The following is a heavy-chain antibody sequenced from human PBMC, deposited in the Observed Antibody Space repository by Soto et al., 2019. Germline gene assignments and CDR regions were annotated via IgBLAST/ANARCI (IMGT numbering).Heavy chain of an antibody. D-gene: IGHD3-10*01. J-gene: IGHJ6*02. CDR3: VRDSRSWFYYYYGMDV. CDR2: ISGYNDNT. V-gene: IGHV1-18*01. Sequence: QVHLKQSGPEVRKPGASVRVSCKASGYIFTNFGISWVRQAPGQGLERMGWISGYNDNTHYAQKLQGRVSMTTDTSPGTAYMALRSLRSDDTAIYYCVRDSRSWFYYYYGMDVWGQGTTVNASS. CDR1: GYIFTNFG.